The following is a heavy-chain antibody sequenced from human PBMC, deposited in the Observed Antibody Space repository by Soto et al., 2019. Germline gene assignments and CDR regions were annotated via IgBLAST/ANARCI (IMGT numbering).Heavy chain of an antibody. D-gene: IGHD3-16*01. V-gene: IGHV4-59*08. CDR3: ASSLGIRYYYYGMDV. CDR2: IYYSGST. Sequence: SETLSLTCTVSGGSISSYYWSWIRQPPGKGLEWIGYIYYSGSTNYNPSLKSRVTISVDTSKNQFSLKLSSVTAADTAVYYCASSLGIRYYYYGMDVWGQGTTVTVSS. J-gene: IGHJ6*02. CDR1: GGSISSYY.